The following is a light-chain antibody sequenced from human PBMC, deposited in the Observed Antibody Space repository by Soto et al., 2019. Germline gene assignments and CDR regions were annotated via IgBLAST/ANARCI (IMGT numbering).Light chain of an antibody. CDR3: HPFGNPPFL. J-gene: IGKJ4*01. V-gene: IGKV1-33*01. Sequence: DIQMTQSPSSLSASVGDRVTITCQASQDISNYLNWYQQKPGKVPKLLIYDASNLETGVPSRFSGSGSGTDFTFTISSLQPEDIATYYCHPFGNPPFLFGGGTKVEIK. CDR2: DAS. CDR1: QDISNY.